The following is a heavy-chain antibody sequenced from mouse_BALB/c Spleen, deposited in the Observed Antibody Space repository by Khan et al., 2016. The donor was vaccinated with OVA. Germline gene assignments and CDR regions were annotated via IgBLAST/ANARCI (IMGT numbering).Heavy chain of an antibody. Sequence: VRLQQSGPDLVKPGASVKIPCKASGYTFTDYNIDWVKQSYGRSLEWIGDVNPNNGGTIYNQKFKGKATLTVDKSSSTAYMELRSLTSEDTAVXYCTRSDRYDGRFPYWGQGTLVTVSA. D-gene: IGHD2-14*01. CDR3: TRSDRYDGRFPY. CDR1: GYTFTDYN. CDR2: VNPNNGGT. J-gene: IGHJ3*01. V-gene: IGHV1-18*01.